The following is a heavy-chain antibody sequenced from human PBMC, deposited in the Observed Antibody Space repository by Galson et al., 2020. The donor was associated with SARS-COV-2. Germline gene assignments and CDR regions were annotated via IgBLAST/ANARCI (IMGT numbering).Heavy chain of an antibody. CDR3: AKDINGGGGEPLLDY. CDR1: GFTFDDYA. Sequence: GGSLRLSCAASGFTFDDYAMHWVRQAPGKGLEWVSGISWNSGSIGYADSVKGRFTISRDNAKNSLYLQMNSLRAEDTALYYCAKDINGGGGEPLLDYWGQGTLVTVSS. J-gene: IGHJ4*02. V-gene: IGHV3-9*01. CDR2: ISWNSGSI. D-gene: IGHD3-16*01.